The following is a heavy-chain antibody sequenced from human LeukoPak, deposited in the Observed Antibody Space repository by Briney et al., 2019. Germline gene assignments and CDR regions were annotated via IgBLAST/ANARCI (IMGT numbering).Heavy chain of an antibody. Sequence: KSSETLSLTCTVSGGSISSYYWSWIRQPPGKGLEWIGYIYYSGSTNYNPSLKSRVTISVDTSKNQFSLKLSSVTAADTAVYYCARDQGGNDYNDYWGQGTLVTVSS. D-gene: IGHD1-26*01. CDR1: GGSISSYY. CDR3: ARDQGGNDYNDY. J-gene: IGHJ4*02. V-gene: IGHV4-59*12. CDR2: IYYSGST.